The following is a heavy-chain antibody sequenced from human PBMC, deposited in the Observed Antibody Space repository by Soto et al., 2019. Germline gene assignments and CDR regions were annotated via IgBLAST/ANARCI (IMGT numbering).Heavy chain of an antibody. CDR2: INHSGRT. V-gene: IGHV4-34*01. CDR1: GGSFSGCY. CDR3: ARMYYGSGSYPDP. Sequence: SETLSLTCAVYGGSFSGCYWSGIRKPPGKGLEWIGEINHSGRTNYNPSLKSRVTISVDTSKNQFSLKLSSVTAADTAVYYCARMYYGSGSYPDPWGQGTLVTVSS. D-gene: IGHD3-10*01. J-gene: IGHJ5*02.